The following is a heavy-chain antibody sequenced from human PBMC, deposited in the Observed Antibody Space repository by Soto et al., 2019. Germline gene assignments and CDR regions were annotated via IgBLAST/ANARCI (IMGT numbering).Heavy chain of an antibody. Sequence: GGSLRLSCAASGFTFSDYYMSWIRQAPGKGLEWVSYISSSGSTIYYADSVKGRFTISRDNAKNSLYLQMNSLRAEDTAVYYCARDHRPTGYDFWTGRRYQFPTADYWGQGTLVTVSS. CDR1: GFTFSDYY. CDR2: ISSSGSTI. J-gene: IGHJ4*02. D-gene: IGHD3-3*01. CDR3: ARDHRPTGYDFWTGRRYQFPTADY. V-gene: IGHV3-11*01.